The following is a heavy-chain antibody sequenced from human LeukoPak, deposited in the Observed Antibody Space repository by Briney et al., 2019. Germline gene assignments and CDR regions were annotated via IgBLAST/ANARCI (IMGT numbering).Heavy chain of an antibody. CDR2: MNPNSGNT. Sequence: ASVKVSCKASGYTFTSYDINWVRQATGQGLEWMGWMNPNSGNTGYAQKFQGRVTITRNTSISTAYMELSSLRSEDTAVYYCARGPPEYNWNYYAFDIWGQGTMVTVSS. D-gene: IGHD1-7*01. CDR3: ARGPPEYNWNYYAFDI. V-gene: IGHV1-8*03. CDR1: GYTFTSYD. J-gene: IGHJ3*02.